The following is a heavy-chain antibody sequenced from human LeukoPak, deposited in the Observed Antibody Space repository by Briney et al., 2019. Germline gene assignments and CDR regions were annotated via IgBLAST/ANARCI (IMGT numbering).Heavy chain of an antibody. J-gene: IGHJ3*02. CDR1: GLTVSNSY. Sequence: GGSLRLSCAASGLTVSNSYINWVRQPPGKGLEWVSVLYRDDTSYYAESVKGRFTISRDSAKNTLDLQMSGLRAEDTAMYYCVSRYCRCARCHAFVVDIWGQGTMVTVSS. D-gene: IGHD2-15*01. CDR2: LYRDDTS. CDR3: VSRYCRCARCHAFVVDI. V-gene: IGHV3-53*03.